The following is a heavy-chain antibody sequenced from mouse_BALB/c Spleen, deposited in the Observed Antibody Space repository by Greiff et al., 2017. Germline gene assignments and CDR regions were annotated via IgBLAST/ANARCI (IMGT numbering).Heavy chain of an antibody. J-gene: IGHJ4*01. V-gene: IGHV1S22*01. CDR3: TRTNRDYAMNY. Sequence: LQQPGSELVRPGASVKLSCKASGYTFTSYWMHWVKQRPGQGLEWIGNIYPGSGSTNYDEKFKSKATLTVDTSSSTAYMQLSSLTSEDSAVYYCTRTNRDYAMNYWGQGTSVTVSS. CDR1: GYTFTSYW. CDR2: IYPGSGST.